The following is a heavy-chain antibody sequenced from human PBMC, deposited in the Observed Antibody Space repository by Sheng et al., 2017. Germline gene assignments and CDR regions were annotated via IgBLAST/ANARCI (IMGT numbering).Heavy chain of an antibody. CDR3: ARDRGEDYYGSGNYYYYYMDV. V-gene: IGHV1-69*05. Sequence: QVQLVQSGAEVKKPGSSVKVSCKASGGTFSSYAISWVRQAPGQGLEWMGGIIPIFGTANYAQKFQGRVTITTDESTSTAYMELSSLRSEDTAVYYCARDRGEDYYGSGNYYYYYMDVWGKGTTVTVSS. CDR2: IIPIFGTA. J-gene: IGHJ6*03. CDR1: GGTFSSYA. D-gene: IGHD3-10*01.